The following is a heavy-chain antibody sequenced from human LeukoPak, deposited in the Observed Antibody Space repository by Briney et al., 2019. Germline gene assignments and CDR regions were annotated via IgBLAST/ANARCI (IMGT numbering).Heavy chain of an antibody. Sequence: GASVKVSCKASGYTFIDYYIYWMRQAPGQGLEWIGWINPNNGGTNNAQKFQGRVTMTRDTSIRTAYMELSRLRFDDTAVYYCARAPRRGSSWCDYWGQGTLVTVSP. V-gene: IGHV1-2*02. CDR3: ARAPRRGSSWCDY. CDR1: GYTFIDYY. D-gene: IGHD6-13*01. J-gene: IGHJ4*02. CDR2: INPNNGGT.